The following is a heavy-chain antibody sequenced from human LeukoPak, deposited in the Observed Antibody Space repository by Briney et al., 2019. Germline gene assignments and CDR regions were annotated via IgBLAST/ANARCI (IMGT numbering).Heavy chain of an antibody. CDR2: IYSGGST. V-gene: IGHV3-53*01. J-gene: IGHJ4*02. CDR1: GFTVSSNY. D-gene: IGHD3-10*01. Sequence: GGSLRLSCAASGFTVSSNYMSWVRQAPGKGLEWVSVIYSGGSTYYADSVKGRFTISRDNSKNTLYLQMNSLRAEDTAVYYCARTYYYGIPLDYWGQGTLVTVSS. CDR3: ARTYYYGIPLDY.